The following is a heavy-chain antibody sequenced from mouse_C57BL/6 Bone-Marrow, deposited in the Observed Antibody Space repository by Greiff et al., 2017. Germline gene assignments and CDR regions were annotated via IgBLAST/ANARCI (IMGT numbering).Heavy chain of an antibody. J-gene: IGHJ3*01. CDR3: ARWLLRAY. CDR2: IYPGDGDT. Sequence: VQLQQSGPELVKPGASVKISCKASGYAFSSSWMHWVKQRPGKGLEWIGRIYPGDGDTNYNGKFKGKATLTADKSSSTAYMQLSSLTSEDSAVYFCARWLLRAYWGQGTLVTVSA. CDR1: GYAFSSSW. D-gene: IGHD2-3*01. V-gene: IGHV1-82*01.